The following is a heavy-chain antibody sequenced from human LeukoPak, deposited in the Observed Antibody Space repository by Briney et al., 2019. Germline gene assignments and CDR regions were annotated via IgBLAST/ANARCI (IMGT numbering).Heavy chain of an antibody. J-gene: IGHJ3*02. CDR1: GYSISSGYY. V-gene: IGHV4-38-2*01. D-gene: IGHD6-13*01. Sequence: PSETLSLTCAVSGYSISSGYYWGWIRQPPGKGLEWIGGIYHSGSTYYNPSLKSRVTISVDTSKNQFSLKLSSVTAADPAVYYCARDSSSSYSDAFDIWGQGTMVTVSS. CDR2: IYHSGST. CDR3: ARDSSSSYSDAFDI.